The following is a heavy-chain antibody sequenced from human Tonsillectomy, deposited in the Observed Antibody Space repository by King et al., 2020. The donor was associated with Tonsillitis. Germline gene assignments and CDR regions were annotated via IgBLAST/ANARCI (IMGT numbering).Heavy chain of an antibody. V-gene: IGHV4-30-4*07. J-gene: IGHJ5*02. CDR3: ARVPHSYCSSTSCYAGVWFDP. Sequence: VQLQESDPGLVKPSQTLSLTCAVSGGSISSGGYSWSWIRQPPGKGLEWIGYIYYSGSTYYNPSLKSRVTISVDTSKNQFSLKLSSVTAADTAVYYCARVPHSYCSSTSCYAGVWFDPWGQGTLVTVSS. D-gene: IGHD2-2*01. CDR2: IYYSGST. CDR1: GGSISSGGYS.